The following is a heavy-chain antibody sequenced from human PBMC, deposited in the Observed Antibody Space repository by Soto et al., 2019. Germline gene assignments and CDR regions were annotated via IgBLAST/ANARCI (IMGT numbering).Heavy chain of an antibody. V-gene: IGHV4-59*07. CDR2: IYYSGST. J-gene: IGHJ5*02. D-gene: IGHD2-2*01. CDR1: GGSISSYY. Sequence: TLSLTCTVSGGSISSYYWSWIRQPPGKGLEWIGYIYYSGSTNYNPSLKSRVTISVDTSKNQFSLKLSSVTAADTAVYYCAAVPAAIRSGFLFDPWGQGTLVTGSA. CDR3: AAVPAAIRSGFLFDP.